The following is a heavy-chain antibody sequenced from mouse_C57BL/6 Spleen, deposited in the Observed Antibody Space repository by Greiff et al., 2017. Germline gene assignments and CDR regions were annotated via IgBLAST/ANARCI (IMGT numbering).Heavy chain of an antibody. CDR2: ISYDGSN. CDR3: ASPYDYDGGAWFAY. Sequence: EVKLMESGPGLVKPSQSLSLTCSVTGYSITSGYYWNWIRQFPGNKLEWMGYISYDGSNNYNPSLKNRISITRDTSKNQFFLKLNSVTTEDTATYDCASPYDYDGGAWFAYWGQGTLVTVSA. D-gene: IGHD2-4*01. CDR1: GYSITSGYY. J-gene: IGHJ3*01. V-gene: IGHV3-6*01.